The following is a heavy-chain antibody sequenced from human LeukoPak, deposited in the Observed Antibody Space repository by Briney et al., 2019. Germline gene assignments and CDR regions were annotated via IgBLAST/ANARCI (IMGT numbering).Heavy chain of an antibody. V-gene: IGHV4-59*08. Sequence: PSETLSLTCTVSGGSISSYYWSWIRQPPGKGLEWIGYIYYSGSTNYNPSLKSRVTISVDTSKNQFSLKLSSVTAADTAVYYCARQYCSGGSCYLGYWGQGTLVTVSS. J-gene: IGHJ4*01. CDR2: IYYSGST. CDR3: ARQYCSGGSCYLGY. CDR1: GGSISSYY. D-gene: IGHD2-15*01.